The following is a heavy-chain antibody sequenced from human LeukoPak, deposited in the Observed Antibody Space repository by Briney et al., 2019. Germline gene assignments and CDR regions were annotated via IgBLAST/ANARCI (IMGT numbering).Heavy chain of an antibody. D-gene: IGHD1-26*01. CDR1: GGTFSSYG. CDR2: IIPLFGTT. J-gene: IGHJ4*02. CDR3: ARGGGAAPRYRVDFDY. V-gene: IGHV1-69*13. Sequence: SVKVSCKASGGTFSSYGITWVRQAPGQGLQWMAGIIPLFGTTDYAQRFQGRVTITADVSTSTAYMELSSLRSEDTAVYYCARGGGAAPRYRVDFDYWGQGTLVTVSS.